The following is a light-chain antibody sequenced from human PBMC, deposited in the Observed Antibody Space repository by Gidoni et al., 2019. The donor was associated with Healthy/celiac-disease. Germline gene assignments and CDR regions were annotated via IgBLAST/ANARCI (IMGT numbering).Light chain of an antibody. J-gene: IGKJ4*01. CDR1: QSVLYSSNNKNY. CDR2: WAS. V-gene: IGKV4-1*01. CDR3: QQYYSTPF. Sequence: DIVMTKSPDSLAVSLGERATTNCKSSQSVLYSSNNKNYLAWYQQKPGQPPKLLIYWASTRESGVPDRFSGSRSVTDFTLTISSLQAEDVAVYYCQQYYSTPFFGGGTKVEIK.